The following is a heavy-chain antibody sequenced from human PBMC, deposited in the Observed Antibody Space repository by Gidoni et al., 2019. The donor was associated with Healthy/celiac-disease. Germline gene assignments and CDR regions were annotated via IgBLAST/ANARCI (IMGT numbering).Heavy chain of an antibody. D-gene: IGHD3-16*01. CDR3: ASPRGYL. V-gene: IGHV4-34*01. Sequence: QVQLQQWGAGLLKPSETLSLTCAVYGGSFSGYYWSWIRQPPGQGLEWMGEINHSGSTNSNPSLKSRVTISVDTSKNQFSLKLSSVTAADTAVYYCASPRGYLWGQGTLVTVSS. J-gene: IGHJ5*02. CDR1: GGSFSGYY. CDR2: INHSGST.